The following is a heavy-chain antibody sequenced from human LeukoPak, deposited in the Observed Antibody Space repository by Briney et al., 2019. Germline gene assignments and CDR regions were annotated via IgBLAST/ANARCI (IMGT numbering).Heavy chain of an antibody. CDR1: GFTFSSYA. V-gene: IGHV3-30-3*01. CDR3: ARDRFGMYYYDSSGYVDY. Sequence: GGSLRLSCAASGFTFSSYAMHWVRQAPGKGLEWVAVISYDGSNKYYADSVKGRFTISRDNSKNTLYLQMNSLRAEDTAVYYCARDRFGMYYYDSSGYVDYWGQGTLVTVSS. D-gene: IGHD3-22*01. J-gene: IGHJ4*02. CDR2: ISYDGSNK.